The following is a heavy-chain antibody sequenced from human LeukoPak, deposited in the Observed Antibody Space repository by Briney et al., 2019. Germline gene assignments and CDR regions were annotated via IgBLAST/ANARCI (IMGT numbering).Heavy chain of an antibody. V-gene: IGHV3-48*02. J-gene: IGHJ4*02. CDR2: ISSSSSTV. CDR1: GFTFSDYS. CDR3: ARDVRWLRFVFDY. D-gene: IGHD5-12*01. Sequence: GGSLRLSCAASGFTFSDYSMNWVRQAPGKGLECVSYISSSSSTVYYADSVKGRFTIFRDNAKNSLYLQMNSLRDEDTAVYYCARDVRWLRFVFDYWGQGIPVTVSS.